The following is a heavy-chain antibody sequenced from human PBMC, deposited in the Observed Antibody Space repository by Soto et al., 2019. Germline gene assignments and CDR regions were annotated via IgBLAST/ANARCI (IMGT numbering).Heavy chain of an antibody. D-gene: IGHD3-3*01. CDR2: IYNDGAT. Sequence: GESLRLSCVGFGFTVSSTCMSWVRQAPGKGLEWVSVIYNDGATHYTDSVKDRFIMSRDGSRNTLYLQMNSLRTKDTAVYYCARDYFGVAASWVAFDIWGQ. CDR3: ARDYFGVAASWVAFDI. J-gene: IGHJ3*02. CDR1: GFTVSSTC. V-gene: IGHV3-66*01.